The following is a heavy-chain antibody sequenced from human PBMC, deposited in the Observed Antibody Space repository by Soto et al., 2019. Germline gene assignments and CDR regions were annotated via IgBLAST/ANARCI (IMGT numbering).Heavy chain of an antibody. D-gene: IGHD4-17*01. CDR1: GFIFSDHY. CDR2: TRNKVNSDTT. Sequence: PGGSLRLSCAASGFIFSDHYMDWVRQAPGKGLEWDGRTRNKVNSDTTKYAASVKGRFTISRDDSKNSLHLQMNSLQTEDTAVYYCARESAMTTGVSYDYYYYGMDVWGQGTTVTVSS. V-gene: IGHV3-72*01. CDR3: ARESAMTTGVSYDYYYYGMDV. J-gene: IGHJ6*02.